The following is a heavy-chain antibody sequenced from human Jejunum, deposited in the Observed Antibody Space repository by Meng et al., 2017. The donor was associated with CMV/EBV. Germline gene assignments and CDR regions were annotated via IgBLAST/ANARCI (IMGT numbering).Heavy chain of an antibody. V-gene: IGHV3-30*02. Sequence: GFTFSNYGMHWVRQAPGKGLEWVTFIRYDGSNQYYADSVKGRFTISRDTSKNTLYLQMNSLRAEDTAVYYCARSYGPAYSSGWYFWGQGARVTVSS. CDR2: IRYDGSNQ. CDR3: ARSYGPAYSSGWYF. J-gene: IGHJ4*02. D-gene: IGHD6-19*01. CDR1: GFTFSNYG.